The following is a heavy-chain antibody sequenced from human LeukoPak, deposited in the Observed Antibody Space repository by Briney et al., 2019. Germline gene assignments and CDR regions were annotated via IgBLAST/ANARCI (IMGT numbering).Heavy chain of an antibody. CDR3: SKDLVAYYGSGSIFDY. V-gene: IGHV3-23*01. D-gene: IGHD3-10*01. Sequence: PGGSLRLSCAACGFTFGTYAMSWVRQAPGKGLEWVSAISDSGGSTYYADSVKGRFTISRDNSKNTLYLQMNSLRAEDTAVYYSSKDLVAYYGSGSIFDYWGQGTLVTVSS. CDR2: ISDSGGST. CDR1: GFTFGTYA. J-gene: IGHJ4*02.